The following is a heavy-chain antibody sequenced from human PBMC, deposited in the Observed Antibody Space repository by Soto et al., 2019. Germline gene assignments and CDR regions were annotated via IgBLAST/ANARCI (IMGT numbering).Heavy chain of an antibody. D-gene: IGHD2-15*01. CDR1: GGSISSYY. CDR3: ARHVPYCSDSSHCAYGLDV. Sequence: QVQLQESGPGLVRPSETLSLICTVSGGSISSYYWSWIRQPPGKGLEWIGYIYYSGTTRYNHSLKSRVTISVATSKNQFSLELSSLTAPDTAVYHCARHVPYCSDSSHCAYGLDVWGQGTTVTVSS. V-gene: IGHV4-59*08. J-gene: IGHJ6*02. CDR2: IYYSGTT.